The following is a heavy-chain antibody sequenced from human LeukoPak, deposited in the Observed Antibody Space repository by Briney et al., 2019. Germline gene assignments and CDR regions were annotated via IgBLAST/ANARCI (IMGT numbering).Heavy chain of an antibody. CDR3: ARGPSGYHNT. J-gene: IGHJ4*02. D-gene: IGHD5-12*01. CDR1: GFTFSSYA. Sequence: GTLRLSCAASGFTFSSYAMSWVRQAPGKGLEWVSSISGSGGSTYYADSVKGRFTISRDNSKTTLYLQMNSLRAEDTAVYYCARGPSGYHNTGGQGTLVTVSS. V-gene: IGHV3-23*01. CDR2: ISGSGGST.